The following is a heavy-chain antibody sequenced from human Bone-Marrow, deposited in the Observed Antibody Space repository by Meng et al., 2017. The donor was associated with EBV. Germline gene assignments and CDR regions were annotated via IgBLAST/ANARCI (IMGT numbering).Heavy chain of an antibody. Sequence: EVQPGESGGAVVQPGGSLGLSCAASGFPFSRYWMHWVRQAPGQGLMWVSRLNEDGGVTDYADSVKGRFTISRDNARNTLYLQMNNLRAEDTATYFCSRDLAGADDYWGQGTLVTVSS. V-gene: IGHV3-74*01. J-gene: IGHJ4*02. CDR3: SRDLAGADDY. CDR2: LNEDGGVT. CDR1: GFPFSRYW. D-gene: IGHD1-14*01.